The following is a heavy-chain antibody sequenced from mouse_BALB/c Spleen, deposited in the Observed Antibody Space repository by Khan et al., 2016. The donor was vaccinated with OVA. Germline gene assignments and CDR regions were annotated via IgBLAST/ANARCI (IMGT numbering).Heavy chain of an antibody. CDR3: ARGGRFAY. J-gene: IGHJ3*01. D-gene: IGHD1-1*02. Sequence: QVQLQQSGAELVRPGVSVKLSCKVSGYTFTDYAMHWVKQRHAKSLEWIGVISTYYDDADSNQRFKGKASMPVTRSSSTAYLELARLTSEYSAIYYCARGGRFAYWGQGTLVTVSA. CDR1: GYTFTDYA. V-gene: IGHV1S137*01. CDR2: ISTYYDDA.